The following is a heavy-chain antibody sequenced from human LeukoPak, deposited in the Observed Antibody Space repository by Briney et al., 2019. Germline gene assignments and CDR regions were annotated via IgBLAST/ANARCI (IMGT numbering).Heavy chain of an antibody. D-gene: IGHD2-2*01. CDR1: GFSFSNYE. CDR2: ISSSGRTI. V-gene: IGHV3-48*03. CDR3: AYLYCTRATCYAGEDY. Sequence: GGSLRLSCAASGFSFSNYEMNWVRQAPGKGLEWVSYISSSGRTIYYADSVKGRFTISRDNAKKSLYLQINSLRAEDTAVYYCAYLYCTRATCYAGEDYWGQGTLVTVSS. J-gene: IGHJ4*02.